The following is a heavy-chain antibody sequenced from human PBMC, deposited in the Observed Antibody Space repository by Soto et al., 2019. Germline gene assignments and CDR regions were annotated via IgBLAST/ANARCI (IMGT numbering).Heavy chain of an antibody. CDR1: GGSFRGYY. CDR3: ASSGSSEGGWCDP. CDR2: INHSGST. V-gene: IGHV4-34*01. D-gene: IGHD6-6*01. J-gene: IGHJ5*02. Sequence: SETLSLTCAVYGGSFRGYYWSWIRRPPGKGLEWIGEINHSGSTNYNPSLKSRVTISVDTSKNQFSLKLSSVTAADTAVYYCASSGSSEGGWCDPWGQGTLVTVSP.